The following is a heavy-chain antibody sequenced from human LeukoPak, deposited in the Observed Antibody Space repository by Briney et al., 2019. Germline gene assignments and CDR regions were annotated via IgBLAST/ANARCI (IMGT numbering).Heavy chain of an antibody. J-gene: IGHJ4*02. CDR2: TYTGGNT. CDR1: GFIVTSYQ. Sequence: GGSLRLSCAASGFIVTSYQMSWVRQAPGKGLEWVSVTYTGGNTYYADSVRGRFTISRDNAKTTLFLQMNSLRAEDTALYYCAREGGHCSSMSCSLGYWGQGTLVTVSS. D-gene: IGHD2-2*01. V-gene: IGHV3-53*01. CDR3: AREGGHCSSMSCSLGY.